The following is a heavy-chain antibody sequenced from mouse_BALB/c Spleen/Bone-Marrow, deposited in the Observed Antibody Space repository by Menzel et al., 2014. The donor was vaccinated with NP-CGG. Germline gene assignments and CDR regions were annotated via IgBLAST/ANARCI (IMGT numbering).Heavy chain of an antibody. J-gene: IGHJ3*01. CDR2: INPNNGVT. D-gene: IGHD3-2*01. CDR3: ARRQLGPAWFAY. CDR1: GYTFTEYT. Sequence: SRPELVKPGTSVKISCKPSGYTFTEYTIHWVKQSHGKSLEWIGGINPNNGVTAYNQKFRGKATLTVDKSSSTAYMELRSLTSEDSAVYYCARRQLGPAWFAYWGQGTLVTVSA. V-gene: IGHV1-18*01.